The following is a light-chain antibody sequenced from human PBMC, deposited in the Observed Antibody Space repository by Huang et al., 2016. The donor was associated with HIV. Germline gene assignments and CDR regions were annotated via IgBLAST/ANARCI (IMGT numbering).Light chain of an antibody. CDR3: QQDYTLPYT. V-gene: IGKV3D-7*01. CDR2: GAS. Sequence: EIVMTQSPATLSLSPGERATLSCRASQTISNSDLSWYQQKPGQAPRLLIYGASTRSTGIPARFSGSGSETDFTLTISSLQPEDFAVYFCQQDYTLPYTFGQGTKLQIK. CDR1: QTISNSD. J-gene: IGKJ2*01.